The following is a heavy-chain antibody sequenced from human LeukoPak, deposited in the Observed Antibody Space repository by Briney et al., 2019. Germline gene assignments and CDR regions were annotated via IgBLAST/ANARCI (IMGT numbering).Heavy chain of an antibody. CDR2: INHSGST. CDR3: ARDRDYGGSSVGDY. D-gene: IGHD4-23*01. J-gene: IGHJ4*02. V-gene: IGHV4-34*01. Sequence: PSETLSLACAVYGVSFSAYYWSWIRQPPGKGLEWIGEINHSGSTNYNPSLKSRVTISVDTSKNQSSLKLSSVTAADTAVYYCARDRDYGGSSVGDYWGQGTLVIVSS. CDR1: GVSFSAYY.